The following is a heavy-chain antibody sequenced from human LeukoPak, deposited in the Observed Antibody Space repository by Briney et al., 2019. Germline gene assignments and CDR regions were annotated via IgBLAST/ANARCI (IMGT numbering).Heavy chain of an antibody. D-gene: IGHD5-24*01. CDR2: ISGSGSGGST. V-gene: IGHV3-23*01. Sequence: PGGSLRLSCAASGFTFSSPAMSWVRQAPGKGLEQGSSISGSGSGGSTYYADSVKGRFTISRDNSKNTLYLQMNRLRAEDTAVYYCAKSGYNRFDYWGQGTLVTVSS. CDR1: GFTFSSPA. J-gene: IGHJ4*02. CDR3: AKSGYNRFDY.